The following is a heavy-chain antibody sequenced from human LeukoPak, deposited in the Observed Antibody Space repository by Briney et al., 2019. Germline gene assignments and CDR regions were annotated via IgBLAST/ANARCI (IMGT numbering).Heavy chain of an antibody. CDR1: GGSISSYY. J-gene: IGHJ3*02. CDR2: IYYSGST. Sequence: SETLSLTCTVSGGSISSYYWSWIRQPPGKGLEWIGYIYYSGSTNYNPSLKSRVTISVDTSKNQFSLKLSSVTAADTAVYYCARYSLRRVREVIGAFDIWGQGTMVTVSS. CDR3: ARYSLRRVREVIGAFDI. D-gene: IGHD3-10*01. V-gene: IGHV4-59*08.